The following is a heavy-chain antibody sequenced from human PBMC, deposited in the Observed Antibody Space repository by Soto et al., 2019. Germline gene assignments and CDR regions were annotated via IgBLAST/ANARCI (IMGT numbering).Heavy chain of an antibody. CDR3: AHRQGYCSSTSCYGYYYYGMDV. Sequence: SGPTRVNPTQALTLTCTFSGFSLSTSGVGVGWIRQPPGKALDWLALIYWNDDKRYSPSLKSRLTITKDTSKNQVVLTMTNMDPVDTATYYCAHRQGYCSSTSCYGYYYYGMDVWGQGTTVTVSS. CDR1: GFSLSTSGVG. D-gene: IGHD2-2*01. CDR2: IYWNDDK. V-gene: IGHV2-5*01. J-gene: IGHJ6*02.